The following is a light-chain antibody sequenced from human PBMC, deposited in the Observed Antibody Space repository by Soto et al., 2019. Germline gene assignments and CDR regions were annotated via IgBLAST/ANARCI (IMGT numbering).Light chain of an antibody. J-gene: IGKJ2*01. Sequence: DIVMTQSPLSLPVTPGEPASISCRSSQSLLHSNGYNYLDWYLQKPGQSPQLLIYLGSNRASGVPDRFSGSGSGTDFTLKISRVEAEDVGVYHCMQALQTPMYTFGQGTKVDIK. CDR1: QSLLHSNGYNY. V-gene: IGKV2-28*01. CDR2: LGS. CDR3: MQALQTPMYT.